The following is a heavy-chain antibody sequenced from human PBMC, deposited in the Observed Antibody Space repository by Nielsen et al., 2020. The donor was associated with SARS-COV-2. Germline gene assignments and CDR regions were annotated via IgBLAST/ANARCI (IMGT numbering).Heavy chain of an antibody. V-gene: IGHV3-53*05. CDR1: GFTVSSNY. CDR2: IYSCGST. D-gene: IGHD6-13*01. Sequence: GGSLRLSCAASGFTVSSNYMSWVRQAPGKGLEWVSVIYSCGSTYYADSVKGRFTISRDNSRNTLYLQMNSLRSEDTAVYYCARDWMGLGIAANWFDPWGQGTLVTVSS. J-gene: IGHJ5*02. CDR3: ARDWMGLGIAANWFDP.